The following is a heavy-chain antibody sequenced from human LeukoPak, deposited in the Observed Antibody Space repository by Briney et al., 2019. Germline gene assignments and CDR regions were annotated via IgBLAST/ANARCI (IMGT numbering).Heavy chain of an antibody. CDR1: GGSISSGSYY. J-gene: IGHJ4*02. CDR2: IYYSGST. V-gene: IGHV4-30-4*08. Sequence: PSETLSLTCTVSGGSISSGSYYWSWVRQPPGKGLEWIRYIYYSGSTYYNPSLKSRVAISVDTSKNQFSLNLSSVTAADTAVYYCARSSFYSSSWYFDYWGQGTLVTVSS. CDR3: ARSSFYSSSWYFDY. D-gene: IGHD6-13*01.